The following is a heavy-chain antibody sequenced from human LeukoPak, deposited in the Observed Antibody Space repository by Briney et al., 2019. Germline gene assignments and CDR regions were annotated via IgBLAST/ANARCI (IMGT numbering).Heavy chain of an antibody. J-gene: IGHJ2*01. V-gene: IGHV4-59*01. D-gene: IGHD3-10*01. CDR1: AGSISSYY. CDR3: ASSLRAEGKRDWYVDL. CDR2: IYYSGST. Sequence: SETLSLTCTVSAGSISSYYWSWIRQPPGKGLEWIGYIYYSGSTNYNPSLKSRVTISVDTSKNQSSLKLSSVTAADTAVYYCASSLRAEGKRDWYVDLWGRGTLVTVSS.